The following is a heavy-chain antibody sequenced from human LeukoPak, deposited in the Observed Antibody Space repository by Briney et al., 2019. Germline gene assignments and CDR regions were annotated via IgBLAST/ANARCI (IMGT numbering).Heavy chain of an antibody. CDR3: ASRPVIYDFWSGVPFDY. CDR2: IYYSGST. CDR1: GGSISSSSYY. V-gene: IGHV4-39*01. D-gene: IGHD3-3*01. Sequence: SETLSLTCTVSGGSISSSSYYWGWIRQPPGKGLEWIGSIYYSGSTYYNPSLKNRVTISVDTSKNQFSLKLSSVTAADTAVYYCASRPVIYDFWSGVPFDYWGQGTLVTVSS. J-gene: IGHJ4*02.